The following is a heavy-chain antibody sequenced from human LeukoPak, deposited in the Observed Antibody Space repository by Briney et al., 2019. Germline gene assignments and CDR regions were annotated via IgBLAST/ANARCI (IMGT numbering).Heavy chain of an antibody. J-gene: IGHJ6*03. CDR2: ISHDGSYK. CDR3: ARSLVGSPLDYYYYYYMDV. CDR1: GFTFRSYG. Sequence: GRSLRLSCAASGFTFRSYGMHWVRQAPGKGLEWVAVISHDGSYKYYIDSVKGRFSISRDNSKSIVYLQMNSLRLQDTAVYYCARSLVGSPLDYYYYYYMDVWGKGTTVTISS. D-gene: IGHD1-26*01. V-gene: IGHV3-30*03.